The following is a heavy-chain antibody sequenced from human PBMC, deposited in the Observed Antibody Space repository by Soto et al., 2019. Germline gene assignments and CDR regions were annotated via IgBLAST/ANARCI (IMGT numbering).Heavy chain of an antibody. V-gene: IGHV5-10-1*01. CDR1: GYSFTSYW. CDR3: GRRPDSSSWYYPDYGMDV. CDR2: IDPSDSYT. J-gene: IGHJ6*02. D-gene: IGHD6-13*01. Sequence: GESLKISCKGSGYSFTSYWISWVRQMPGKGLERMGRIDPSDSYTNYSPSFQGHVTISTDKSISTAYLQWSCLKASDTAMYYCGRRPDSSSWYYPDYGMDVWGQGTTVTVSS.